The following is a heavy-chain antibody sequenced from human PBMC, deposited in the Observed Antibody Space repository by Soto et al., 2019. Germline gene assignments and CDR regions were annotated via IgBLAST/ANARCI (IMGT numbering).Heavy chain of an antibody. Sequence: ETLSLSCTFADCYISRYYWNWLRQHPGKGLEWIGYIYSSGSTKYNPSLKSRVTISIDTSKNQFSLKLTSVTAADTAVYYGARDSYYDSSLTGFDPWGQGNLVPVSS. V-gene: IGHV4-59*01. CDR1: DCYISRYY. CDR3: ARDSYYDSSLTGFDP. CDR2: IYSSGST. J-gene: IGHJ5*02. D-gene: IGHD3-22*01.